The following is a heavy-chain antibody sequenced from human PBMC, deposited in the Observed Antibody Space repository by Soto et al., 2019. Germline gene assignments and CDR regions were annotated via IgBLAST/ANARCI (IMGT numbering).Heavy chain of an antibody. V-gene: IGHV1-58*02. J-gene: IGHJ6*03. CDR1: GFTFTSSA. D-gene: IGHD2-15*01. Sequence: SVKVSCKASGFTFTSSAMQWVRQARGQRLERIGWIVVGSGNTNYAQKFQERVTITRDMSTNTAYMELSSLRSEDTAVYYCAAVAGESVEAGYYYYMDVWGKGTTVNVSS. CDR2: IVVGSGNT. CDR3: AAVAGESVEAGYYYYMDV.